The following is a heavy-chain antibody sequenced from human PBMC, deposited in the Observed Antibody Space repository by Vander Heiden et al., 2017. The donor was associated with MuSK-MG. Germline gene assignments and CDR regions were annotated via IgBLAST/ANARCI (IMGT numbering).Heavy chain of an antibody. CDR1: GYSFSNYW. V-gene: IGHV5-51*01. Sequence: EVQLVQSGPEMKKPGESPKISCEASGYSFSNYWIAWVRQMPGKGLEWMGVIYPDDSDTRYSPSFEGQVTISADKSITTAYLQWSSLKASDTAMYYCAKRKGGGGSYSLESWGKGTLVTVSS. D-gene: IGHD3-3*01. J-gene: IGHJ5*02. CDR3: AKRKGGGGSYSLES. CDR2: IYPDDSDT.